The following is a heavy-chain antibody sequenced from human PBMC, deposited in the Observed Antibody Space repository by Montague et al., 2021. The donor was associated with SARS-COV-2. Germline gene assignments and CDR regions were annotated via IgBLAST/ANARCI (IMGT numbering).Heavy chain of an antibody. Sequence: SETLSLTCTVSGGSISSYYWSWIRQPPGKGLEWIGYIYYSGSTDYNPSLMSRVTISVDTSKNQFSLKLSSVTAADTAVYYCAREGSGRGYYYYGMDVWGQGTTV. CDR3: AREGSGRGYYYYGMDV. CDR2: IYYSGST. D-gene: IGHD3-10*01. CDR1: GGSISSYY. J-gene: IGHJ6*02. V-gene: IGHV4-59*01.